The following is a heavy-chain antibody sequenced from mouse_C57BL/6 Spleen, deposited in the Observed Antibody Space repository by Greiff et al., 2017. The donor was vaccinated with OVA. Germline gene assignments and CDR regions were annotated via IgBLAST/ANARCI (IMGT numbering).Heavy chain of an antibody. CDR2: INPSTGGT. CDR1: GYSFTGYY. V-gene: IGHV1-42*01. CDR3: ARPLWSSHAMDY. D-gene: IGHD1-1*02. Sequence: EVKLMESGPELVKPGASVKISCKASGYSFTGYYMNWVKQSPEKSLEWIGEINPSTGGTTYNQKFKAKATLTVDKSSSTAYMQLKSLTSEDSAVYYCARPLWSSHAMDYWGQGTSVTVSS. J-gene: IGHJ4*01.